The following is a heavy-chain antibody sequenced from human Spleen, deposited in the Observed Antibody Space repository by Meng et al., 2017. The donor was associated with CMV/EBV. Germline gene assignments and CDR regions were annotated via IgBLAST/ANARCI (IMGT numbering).Heavy chain of an antibody. J-gene: IGHJ4*02. D-gene: IGHD5-12*01. CDR2: IRYDGSKK. Sequence: GGSLRLSCAASGFTFSSYGMHWVRQAPGKGLEGVALIRYDGSKKWYADSVKGRFAISRDNSKNTLFLQINSLRTEDTAVYYCAKEAAYEYYFDYWGQGTLVTVSS. CDR3: AKEAAYEYYFDY. CDR1: GFTFSSYG. V-gene: IGHV3-30*02.